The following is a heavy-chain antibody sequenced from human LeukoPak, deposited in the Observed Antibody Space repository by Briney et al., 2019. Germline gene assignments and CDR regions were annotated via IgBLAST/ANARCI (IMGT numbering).Heavy chain of an antibody. D-gene: IGHD3-10*01. J-gene: IGHJ6*02. V-gene: IGHV4-30-4*01. CDR3: ARTIIIPRYYGFDV. Sequence: SETLSLTCTVSGGSIGNADDFWSWIRQTPGKGLEWIGYIYHSGTTTYNPSLNGRVTMSVDTSKNLLSLTLTSVTAADTAVYYCARTIIIPRYYGFDVWGQGTTVTVSS. CDR1: GGSIGNADDF. CDR2: IYHSGTT.